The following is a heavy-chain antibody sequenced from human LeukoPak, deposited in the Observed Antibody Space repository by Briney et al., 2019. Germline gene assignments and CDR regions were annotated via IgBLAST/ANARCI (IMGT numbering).Heavy chain of an antibody. J-gene: IGHJ3*02. CDR3: ARVEGWSEPPGPAFDI. D-gene: IGHD2-15*01. CDR2: LYYSGST. CDR1: GGSISSGGYY. Sequence: SETLSLTCTVSGGSISSGGYYWSWIRQHPGKGLEWIGYLYYSGSTYYNPSLKSRVTISVDTSKNQFSLKLSSVTAADTAVYYCARVEGWSEPPGPAFDIWGQGTMVTVSS. V-gene: IGHV4-31*03.